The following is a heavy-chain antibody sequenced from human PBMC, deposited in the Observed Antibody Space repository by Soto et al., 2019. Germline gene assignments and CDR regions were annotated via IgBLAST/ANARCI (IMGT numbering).Heavy chain of an antibody. Sequence: KQSQTLSLPCTVSGGSISSYYWSWIRQPPGKGLEWIGYIYYSGSTKYNPSLKSRVTITVDTSKNQFSLKLSSVTAADTAEYYCARHEHSSYYYMDVWGKGTTVTVSS. V-gene: IGHV4-59*08. J-gene: IGHJ6*03. CDR3: ARHEHSSYYYMDV. CDR1: GGSISSYY. CDR2: IYYSGST. D-gene: IGHD4-4*01.